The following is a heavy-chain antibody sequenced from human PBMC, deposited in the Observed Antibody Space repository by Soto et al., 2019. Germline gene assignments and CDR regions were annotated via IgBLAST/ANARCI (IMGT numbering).Heavy chain of an antibody. CDR2: MNPNSGKK. Sequence: QVQLVQSGAEVKKPGASVKVSCKASGYTFPSYDINWVRQATGQGLEWMGWMNPNSGKKVYAQKFQGRVTMTRDTSTSTAYMELSGLKSEDTAVYYCTRAAGAGDYWGQGTLVTVSS. J-gene: IGHJ4*02. CDR1: GYTFPSYD. CDR3: TRAAGAGDY. D-gene: IGHD6-13*01. V-gene: IGHV1-8*01.